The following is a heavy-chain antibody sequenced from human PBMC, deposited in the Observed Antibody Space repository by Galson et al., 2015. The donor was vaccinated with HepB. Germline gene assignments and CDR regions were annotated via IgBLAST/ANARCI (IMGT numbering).Heavy chain of an antibody. CDR1: GYTFTSYD. CDR3: ARDAARWNYVLSEYGMDV. Sequence: SVKVSCKASGYTFTSYDINWVRQATGQGLEWMGWMNPNSGNTGYAQKFQGRVTMTRNTSISTAYMELSSLRSEDTAVYYCARDAARWNYVLSEYGMDVWGQGTTVTVSS. J-gene: IGHJ6*02. V-gene: IGHV1-8*01. D-gene: IGHD1-7*01. CDR2: MNPNSGNT.